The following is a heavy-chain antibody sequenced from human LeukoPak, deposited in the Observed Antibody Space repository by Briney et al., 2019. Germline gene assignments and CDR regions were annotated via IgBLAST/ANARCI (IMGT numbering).Heavy chain of an antibody. D-gene: IGHD3-3*01. CDR1: GFTFSSYS. CDR2: ISSSNSTI. CDR3: ARAGVLRFLEWPNNWFDP. V-gene: IGHV3-48*02. Sequence: PGGSLRLSCAASGFTFSSYSMNWVRQAPGKGLEWVSYISSSNSTIYYADSVKGRFTISRDNAKNSLYLQMNSLRDEDTAVYYCARAGVLRFLEWPNNWFDPWGQGTLVTVSS. J-gene: IGHJ5*02.